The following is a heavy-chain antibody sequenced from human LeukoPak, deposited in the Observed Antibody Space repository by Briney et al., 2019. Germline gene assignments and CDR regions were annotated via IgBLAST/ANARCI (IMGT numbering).Heavy chain of an antibody. J-gene: IGHJ4*02. CDR1: GYTFTSYY. Sequence: GASVKVSCKASGYTFTSYYMHWVRQAPGQGLEWMGIINPSGGSTSYAQKFQGRVTMTRDTSTSTVYMELSSLRYEDTAVHYCARADCSSTSCFLFDYWGQGTLVTVSS. CDR2: INPSGGST. D-gene: IGHD2-2*01. V-gene: IGHV1-46*01. CDR3: ARADCSSTSCFLFDY.